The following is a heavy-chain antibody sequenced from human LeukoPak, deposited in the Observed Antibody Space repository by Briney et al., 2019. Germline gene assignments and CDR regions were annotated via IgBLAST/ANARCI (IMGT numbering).Heavy chain of an antibody. CDR1: GYTFTSYY. Sequence: ASVKVSCKASGYTFTSYYMHWVRQAPGQGLEWMGIINPSGGSTSYAQKFQGRVTMTRDTSTSTVYMELSSLRSEDTAVYYCAVTCYYDSSGARIDYWGQGTLVTVSS. CDR2: INPSGGST. D-gene: IGHD3-22*01. J-gene: IGHJ4*02. CDR3: AVTCYYDSSGARIDY. V-gene: IGHV1-46*01.